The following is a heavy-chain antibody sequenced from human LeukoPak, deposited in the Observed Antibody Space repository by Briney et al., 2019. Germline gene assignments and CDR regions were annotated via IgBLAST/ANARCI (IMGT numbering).Heavy chain of an antibody. Sequence: ASVKASCKASGYTFTGYYMHWVRQAPGQGLEWMGWINPNSGGTNYAQKFQGRVTMTRDTSISTAYMELSRLRSDDTAVYYCAGAGSGSYYLLDWGQGTLVTVSS. D-gene: IGHD3-10*01. CDR1: GYTFTGYY. CDR2: INPNSGGT. J-gene: IGHJ4*02. CDR3: AGAGSGSYYLLD. V-gene: IGHV1-2*02.